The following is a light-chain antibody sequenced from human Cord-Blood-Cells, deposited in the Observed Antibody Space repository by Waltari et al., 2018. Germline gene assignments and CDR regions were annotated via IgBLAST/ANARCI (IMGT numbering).Light chain of an antibody. CDR1: QSLSSY. J-gene: IGKJ1*01. Sequence: DIQMTQSPSSLSASVGDRVTITWRASQSLSSYLNLYQQKPGKAPKLLIYAASSLQSGVPSRFSCSGSGTDFTLTISSLQPEEFATYYCQQSYSTPRTFGQGTKVEIK. CDR3: QQSYSTPRT. CDR2: AAS. V-gene: IGKV1-39*01.